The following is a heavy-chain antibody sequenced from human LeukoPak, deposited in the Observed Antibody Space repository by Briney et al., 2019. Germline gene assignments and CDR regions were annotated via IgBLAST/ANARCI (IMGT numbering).Heavy chain of an antibody. D-gene: IGHD7-27*01. CDR1: GFTFSSYA. CDR2: ISGSGGST. CDR3: ARGELGTGPPD. Sequence: PGGSLRLSCAASGFTFSSYAMSWVRQAPGKGLEWVSAISGSGGSTYYADSVKGRFTISRDNAKNSLYLQMNSLRAEDTAVYYCARGELGTGPPDWGQGTLVTVSS. J-gene: IGHJ4*02. V-gene: IGHV3-23*01.